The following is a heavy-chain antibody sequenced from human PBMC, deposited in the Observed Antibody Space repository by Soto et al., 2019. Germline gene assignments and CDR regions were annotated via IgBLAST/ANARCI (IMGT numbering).Heavy chain of an antibody. J-gene: IGHJ4*02. D-gene: IGHD6-13*01. CDR2: FDPERGET. Sequence: ASVKFSFKVSGYTVTELSMHWVRQAPGKGLEWMGGFDPERGETIYAQKFQGRVTMPEDTSTDTAYMELSSLRSDDTAVYYCATRDSSSWRGGTGYFDSWGQGALVTVSS. V-gene: IGHV1-24*01. CDR1: GYTVTELS. CDR3: ATRDSSSWRGGTGYFDS.